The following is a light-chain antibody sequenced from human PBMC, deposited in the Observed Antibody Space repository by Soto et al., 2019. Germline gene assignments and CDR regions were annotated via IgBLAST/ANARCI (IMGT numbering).Light chain of an antibody. CDR1: QSISRS. CDR2: DAS. CDR3: QQYSDFLIS. J-gene: IGKJ3*01. Sequence: DIQMTQSPSTLSASVGDRVTITCRASQSISRSLAWYQQKPGKAPSLLIYDASSLEGGVPSRFSGSEFGTEFTLTITNLQPADFATYYCQQYSDFLISFGPGTTVDFK. V-gene: IGKV1-5*01.